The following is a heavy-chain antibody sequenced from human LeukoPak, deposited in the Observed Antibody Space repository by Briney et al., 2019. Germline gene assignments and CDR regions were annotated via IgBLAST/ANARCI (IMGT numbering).Heavy chain of an antibody. CDR1: GFTFSSYS. J-gene: IGHJ3*02. CDR2: ISSSSSYI. CDR3: AKISGIHAFDI. Sequence: GGSLRLSCAASGFTFSSYSMNWVRQAPGKGLEWVSSISSSSSYIYYADSVKGRFTISRDNAKNSLYLQMNSLRAEDTAVYYCAKISGIHAFDIWGQGTMVTVSS. V-gene: IGHV3-21*01. D-gene: IGHD6-13*01.